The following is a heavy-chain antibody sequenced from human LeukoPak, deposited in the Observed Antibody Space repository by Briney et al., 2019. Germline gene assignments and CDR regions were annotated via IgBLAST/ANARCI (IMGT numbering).Heavy chain of an antibody. Sequence: ASVKVSCKASGYTFTTYGISWVRQAPGQGLEWMGWISAYNGNTNYAQKLQGRVTMTTDTSTSTAYMELRSLRSDDTAVYYCARDLEYNSGHFFDYWGQGTLVTVSS. V-gene: IGHV1-18*04. J-gene: IGHJ4*02. CDR1: GYTFTTYG. D-gene: IGHD5-12*01. CDR3: ARDLEYNSGHFFDY. CDR2: ISAYNGNT.